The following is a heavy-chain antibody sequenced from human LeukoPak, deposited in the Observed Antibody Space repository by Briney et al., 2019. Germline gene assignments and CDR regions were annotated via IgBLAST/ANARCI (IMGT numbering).Heavy chain of an antibody. CDR2: INPSAGST. Sequence: ASVKVSCKASGYTFASFYMHWVRQAPGQGLEWMGIINPSAGSTSYAQKFQGRVTMTRDTSTTTVYMGLSSLRSEDTAVYYCARVSGGATLNYWGQGTLVTVSS. CDR3: ARVSGGATLNY. J-gene: IGHJ4*02. V-gene: IGHV1-46*01. CDR1: GYTFASFY. D-gene: IGHD2-8*02.